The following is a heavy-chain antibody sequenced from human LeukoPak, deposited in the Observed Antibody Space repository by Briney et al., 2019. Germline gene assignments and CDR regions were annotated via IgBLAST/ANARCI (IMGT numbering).Heavy chain of an antibody. CDR1: GFTFSSYA. CDR3: AKRPSGSYTGGGYGY. D-gene: IGHD1-26*01. CDR2: ISGSGGST. Sequence: TGGSLRLSCAASGFTFSSYAMSWVRQAPGKGLEWVSAISGSGGSTYYADSVKGRFTISRDNSKNTLYLQMNSLRAEDTAVYYCAKRPSGSYTGGGYGYWGQGTLVTVSS. V-gene: IGHV3-23*01. J-gene: IGHJ4*02.